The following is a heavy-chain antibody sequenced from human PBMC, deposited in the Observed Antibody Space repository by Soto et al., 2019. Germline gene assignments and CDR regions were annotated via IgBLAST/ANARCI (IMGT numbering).Heavy chain of an antibody. Sequence: SETLSLTCTVSGCSISSGHNYWSWIRQPPGKGLEWIGYMYYSGKTYYNPSLKSRVTISVDTSKNQFSLKLSSVTAADTAVYYCARDRGYYFDYWGQGTLVTVS. CDR3: ARDRGYYFDY. CDR1: GCSISSGHNY. D-gene: IGHD3-10*01. J-gene: IGHJ4*02. CDR2: MYYSGKT. V-gene: IGHV4-30-4*01.